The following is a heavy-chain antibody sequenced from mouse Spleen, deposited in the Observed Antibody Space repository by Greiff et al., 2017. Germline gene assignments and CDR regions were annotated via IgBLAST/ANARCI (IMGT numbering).Heavy chain of an antibody. CDR3: ARSEVYYGNYDPLDY. CDR1: GYTFTSYT. Sequence: QVQLQQSGAELARPGASVKMSCKASGYTFTSYTMHWVKQRPGQGLEWIGYINPSSGYTNYNQKFKDKATLTADKSSSTAYMQLSSLTSEDSAVYYCARSEVYYGNYDPLDYWGQGTTLTVSS. J-gene: IGHJ2*01. D-gene: IGHD2-1*01. CDR2: INPSSGYT. V-gene: IGHV1-4*01.